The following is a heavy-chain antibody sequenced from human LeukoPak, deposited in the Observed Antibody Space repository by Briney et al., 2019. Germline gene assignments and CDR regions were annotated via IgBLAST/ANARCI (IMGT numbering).Heavy chain of an antibody. D-gene: IGHD5-12*01. J-gene: IGHJ4*02. Sequence: GGSLRLSCAASGFTFSSYSMSWVRQAPGKGLEWVSSISSSSSYIYYADSVKGRFTISRDNAKNSLYLQMNSLRAEDTAVYYCARSLDSGYDYLPEYFDYWGQGTLVTVSS. CDR3: ARSLDSGYDYLPEYFDY. CDR1: GFTFSSYS. CDR2: ISSSSSYI. V-gene: IGHV3-21*01.